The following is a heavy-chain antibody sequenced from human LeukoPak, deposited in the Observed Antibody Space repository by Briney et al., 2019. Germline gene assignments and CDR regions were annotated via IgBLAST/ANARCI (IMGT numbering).Heavy chain of an antibody. J-gene: IGHJ4*02. Sequence: ASVKVSCKASGYTFTSYDINWVRQATGPGLEWMGWMNPNSGNTGYAQKFQGRVTMTRNTSITTAYMELSSLRSEDTAVYYCARPFQNGARDFDYWGQGTLVTVSS. D-gene: IGHD2-8*01. CDR1: GYTFTSYD. V-gene: IGHV1-8*01. CDR3: ARPFQNGARDFDY. CDR2: MNPNSGNT.